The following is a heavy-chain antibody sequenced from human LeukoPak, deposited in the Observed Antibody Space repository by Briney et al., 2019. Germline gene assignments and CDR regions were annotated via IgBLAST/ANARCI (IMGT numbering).Heavy chain of an antibody. CDR3: ARSYAHDY. CDR2: INHSGST. CDR1: GGSFSGDY. V-gene: IGHV4-34*01. Sequence: SETLSLTCAVYGGSFSGDYWSWIRQPPGKGLEWIGEINHSGSTNYNPSLKSRVPISVDTSKSQFSLKLSSVTAADTAVYYCARSYAHDYWGQGTLVTVSS. J-gene: IGHJ4*02. D-gene: IGHD2-2*01.